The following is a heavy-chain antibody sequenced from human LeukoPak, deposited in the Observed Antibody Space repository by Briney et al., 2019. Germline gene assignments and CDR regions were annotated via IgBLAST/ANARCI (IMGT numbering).Heavy chain of an antibody. CDR1: GGTFSSYA. J-gene: IGHJ3*02. CDR3: ARDRPYIAVAGTFGAFDI. V-gene: IGHV1-69*13. D-gene: IGHD6-19*01. Sequence: ASVKVSCKAFGGTFSSYAISWVRQAPGQGLEWMGGIIPIFGTANYAQKFQGRVTITADESTSTAYMELSSLRSEDTAVYYCARDRPYIAVAGTFGAFDIWGQGTMVTVSS. CDR2: IIPIFGTA.